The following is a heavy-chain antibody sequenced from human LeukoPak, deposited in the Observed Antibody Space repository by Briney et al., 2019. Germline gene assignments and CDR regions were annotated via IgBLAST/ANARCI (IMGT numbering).Heavy chain of an antibody. Sequence: ASVKVSCKASGGTFSSYAISWVRQAPGQGLEWMERIIPILGIANYAQKFQGRVTITADESTSTAYMELSSLRSEDTAVYYCARVMGTASFTSYYYYGMDVWGQGTTVTVSS. CDR2: IIPILGIA. J-gene: IGHJ6*02. D-gene: IGHD1/OR15-1a*01. V-gene: IGHV1-69*04. CDR1: GGTFSSYA. CDR3: ARVMGTASFTSYYYYGMDV.